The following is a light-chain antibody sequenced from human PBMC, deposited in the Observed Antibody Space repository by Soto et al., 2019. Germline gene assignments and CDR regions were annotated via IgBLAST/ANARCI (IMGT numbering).Light chain of an antibody. V-gene: IGKV1-8*01. CDR3: QQYHSYPRP. Sequence: ASRMTQSPSSFSASTGDRVTITCRASQAVSSYLAWYQQKPGKAPKGLIYGASTLHSGVPPRFSGSGSGTDFNFTISRLQPEDFATYYRQQYHSYPRPFGQGNKVEIK. CDR1: QAVSSY. CDR2: GAS. J-gene: IGKJ1*01.